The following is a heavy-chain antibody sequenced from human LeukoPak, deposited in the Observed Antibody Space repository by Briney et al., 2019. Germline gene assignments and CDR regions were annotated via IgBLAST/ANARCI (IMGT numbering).Heavy chain of an antibody. V-gene: IGHV3-30-3*01. Sequence: GGPLKLSCEASGFTFSSYVMHGVRKAPGKGLEWVAVISYDGSNKYYADSVKGRFTISRDNSKNTLYLQMNSLRAEDTAVYYCARGPGYWGQGTLVTVSS. CDR1: GFTFSSYV. CDR2: ISYDGSNK. CDR3: ARGPGY. J-gene: IGHJ4*02.